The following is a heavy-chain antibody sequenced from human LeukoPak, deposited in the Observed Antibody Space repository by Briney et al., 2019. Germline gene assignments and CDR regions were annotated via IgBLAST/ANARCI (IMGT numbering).Heavy chain of an antibody. J-gene: IGHJ3*02. D-gene: IGHD4-11*01. V-gene: IGHV3-21*01. CDR2: ISRSGRDI. Sequence: GGSLRLSCAASGFTFSSYSMNWVRQAPGKGLEWVSSISRSGRDIYYADSVRGRFTISRDNARDSLYLQMNSLRVEDTAVYYCVRGDESLQRNDALDIWGQGTMVTVSS. CDR3: VRGDESLQRNDALDI. CDR1: GFTFSSYS.